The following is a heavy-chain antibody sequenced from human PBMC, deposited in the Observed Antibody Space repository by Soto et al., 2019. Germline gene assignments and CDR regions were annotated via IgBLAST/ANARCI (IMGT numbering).Heavy chain of an antibody. V-gene: IGHV3-23*01. CDR1: GFTFSSYA. J-gene: IGHJ6*02. CDR2: ISGSGGST. Sequence: EVQLLESGGGLVQPGGSLRLSCAASGFTFSSYAMSWVRQAPGKGLEWVSAISGSGGSTYYADSVKGRFTISRDNSKNTLYLQMNSLRAEDTAVYYCAKADMVVTAIRYAYYYYGMDVWGQGTTVTVSS. D-gene: IGHD2-21*02. CDR3: AKADMVVTAIRYAYYYYGMDV.